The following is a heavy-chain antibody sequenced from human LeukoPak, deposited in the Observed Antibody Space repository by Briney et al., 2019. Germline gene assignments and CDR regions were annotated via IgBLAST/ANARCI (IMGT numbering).Heavy chain of an antibody. D-gene: IGHD6-19*01. CDR1: GYSFTSYW. Sequence: GESLKISCKGSGYSFTSYWIGWVRQMPGKGLEWMGIIYPGDSDTRHSPSFQGQVTISADKSISTAYLQWSSLKASDTAMYYCARQRDEYSSGWTYYFDYWGQGTLVTVSS. J-gene: IGHJ4*02. CDR3: ARQRDEYSSGWTYYFDY. V-gene: IGHV5-51*01. CDR2: IYPGDSDT.